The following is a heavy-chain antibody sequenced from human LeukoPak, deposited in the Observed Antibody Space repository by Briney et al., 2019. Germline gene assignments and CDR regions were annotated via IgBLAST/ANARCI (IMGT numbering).Heavy chain of an antibody. D-gene: IGHD2-21*02. J-gene: IGHJ5*01. CDR2: IYDSGTT. CDR1: GASISSYY. CDR3: ARHFDGPQPEGNARLKWFDY. Sequence: PSETLSLSCTVTGASISSYYWSWIRQPPGKGLEWVGCIYDSGTTYYNPSLKSRVTISMDTSKNQLSLKLSSVTAAVPAVFYCARHFDGPQPEGNARLKWFDYWGQGTLATVSS. V-gene: IGHV4-59*08.